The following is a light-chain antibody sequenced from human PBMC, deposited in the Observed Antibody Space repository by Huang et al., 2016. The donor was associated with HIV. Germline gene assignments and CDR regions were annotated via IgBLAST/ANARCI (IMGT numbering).Light chain of an antibody. CDR1: QYLSTN. CDR3: QQYNNWPPGS. J-gene: IGKJ3*01. V-gene: IGKV3-15*01. CDR2: GAS. Sequence: EVVMTQSPTTLSVSPGESATLSCRTSQYLSTNLAWYQQKPGQAPSLLIYGASTRATGIPARFSGSGSGTEFTLTIGSLQSEDFALYYCQQYNNWPPGSFGPGTKVDIK.